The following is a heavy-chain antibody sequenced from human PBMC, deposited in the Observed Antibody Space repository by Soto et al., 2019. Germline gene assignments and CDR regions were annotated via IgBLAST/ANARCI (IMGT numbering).Heavy chain of an antibody. CDR1: SGYINGDY. CDR2: VSHTEGT. D-gene: IGHD5-18*01. J-gene: IGHJ4*02. V-gene: IGHV4-34*01. Sequence: SQPLSVTCAVYSGYINGDYWSWISQPPGKGLEWIGEVSHTEGTRYSSSLKSRVTISVDTSNNQFSLTLTSLTAADTAVYYCARGMDRAKTGYWGRGTLVTVSS. CDR3: ARGMDRAKTGY.